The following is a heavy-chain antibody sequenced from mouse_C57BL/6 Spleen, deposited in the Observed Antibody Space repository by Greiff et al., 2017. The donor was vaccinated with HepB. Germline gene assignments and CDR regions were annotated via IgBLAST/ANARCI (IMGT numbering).Heavy chain of an antibody. Sequence: VQLQQPGAELVRPGSSVKLSCKASGYTFTSYWMHWVKQRPIQGLEWIGNIDPSDSETHYNQKFKDKATLTVDKSSSTAYMQLSSLTSEDSAVYYCASHGSSHYYAMDYWGQGTSVTVSS. CDR2: IDPSDSET. CDR1: GYTFTSYW. V-gene: IGHV1-52*01. J-gene: IGHJ4*01. CDR3: ASHGSSHYYAMDY. D-gene: IGHD1-1*01.